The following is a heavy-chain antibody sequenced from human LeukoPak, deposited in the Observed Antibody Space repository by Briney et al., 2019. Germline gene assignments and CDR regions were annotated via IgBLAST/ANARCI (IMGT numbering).Heavy chain of an antibody. J-gene: IGHJ4*02. CDR1: GYTFTNYW. CDR2: IYPGDSDI. D-gene: IGHD2-15*01. V-gene: IGHV5-51*01. Sequence: GESLKISCKGSGYTFTNYWIAWVRQMPGKGLEWMGIIYPGDSDIRYSPSFQGHVSISADKSISTAYLQWSSLKASDTAMYYCARQYCSRGSCYAGYWGQGTLVTVSS. CDR3: ARQYCSRGSCYAGY.